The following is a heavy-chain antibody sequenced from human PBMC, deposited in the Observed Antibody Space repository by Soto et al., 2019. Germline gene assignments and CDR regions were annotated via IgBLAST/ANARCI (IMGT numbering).Heavy chain of an antibody. J-gene: IGHJ4*02. Sequence: GASVKVSCKASGYTFTGYYMHWVRQAPGQWLEWMGWINPNSGGTNYAQKFQGWVTMTRDTSISTAYMEPSRLRSDDTAVYYCARAEAAMVPHFDYWGQGTLVTVSS. D-gene: IGHD5-18*01. CDR1: GYTFTGYY. CDR3: ARAEAAMVPHFDY. V-gene: IGHV1-2*04. CDR2: INPNSGGT.